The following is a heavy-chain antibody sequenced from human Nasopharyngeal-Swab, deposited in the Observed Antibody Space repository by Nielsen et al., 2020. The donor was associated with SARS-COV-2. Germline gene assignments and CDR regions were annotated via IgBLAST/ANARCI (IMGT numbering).Heavy chain of an antibody. V-gene: IGHV3-15*01. D-gene: IGHD6-19*01. CDR1: GFTFSKAW. J-gene: IGHJ6*04. CDR2: IKSRAAGGTT. Sequence: GGSLRLSCATSGFTFSKAWMSWVSQAPGKGPEWVGRIKSRAAGGTTDYAAPVIGRFTVSRDDSESTLYLQMSSLKTEDTAVYYCTTYSSGWLWGKGTTVTVSS. CDR3: TTYSSGWL.